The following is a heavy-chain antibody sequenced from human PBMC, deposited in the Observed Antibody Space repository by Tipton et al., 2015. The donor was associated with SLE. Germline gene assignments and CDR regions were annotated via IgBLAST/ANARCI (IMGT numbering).Heavy chain of an antibody. D-gene: IGHD3-22*01. CDR2: IYPGDSDT. CDR3: AKRTSGYFPFDQ. Sequence: QSGAEVKKPGESVKISCKTSGYYFINYWIGWVRQMPGKGLEWVGVIYPGDSDTIYSPSFQGQVTISADVSTSTAYLQWNSLKASDTAIFYCAKRTSGYFPFDQWGQGTLVTVSS. V-gene: IGHV5-51*03. J-gene: IGHJ4*02. CDR1: GYYFINYW.